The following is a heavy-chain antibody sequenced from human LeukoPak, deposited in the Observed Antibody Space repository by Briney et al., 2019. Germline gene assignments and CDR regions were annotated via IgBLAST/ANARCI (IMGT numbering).Heavy chain of an antibody. CDR1: GFTLSSYS. CDR2: ISSTSSHI. V-gene: IGHV3-21*01. CDR3: AREGPMEEFDY. Sequence: GGSLRLSCVASGFTLSSYSINWVRQAPGKGLGWVSSISSTSSHIYYADSLKGRCTISRDNAKNSLYLQMNSLRAEDTAVYYCAREGPMEEFDYWGQGTLVTVSS. D-gene: IGHD3-10*01. J-gene: IGHJ4*02.